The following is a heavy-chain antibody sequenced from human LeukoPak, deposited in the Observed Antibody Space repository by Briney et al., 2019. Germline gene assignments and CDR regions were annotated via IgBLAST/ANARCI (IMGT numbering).Heavy chain of an antibody. Sequence: ASVKVSWKASGYTFTSYYMHWLRQAPGQGLEWMGIINPSGGSTSYAQKSQGRVTMTSDTTTSTVYMELSSLRSEDTAVYYCARDDVATTRYYYYYMDVWGKGTTVTVSS. V-gene: IGHV1-46*01. J-gene: IGHJ6*03. CDR3: ARDDVATTRYYYYYMDV. CDR1: GYTFTSYY. D-gene: IGHD5-12*01. CDR2: INPSGGST.